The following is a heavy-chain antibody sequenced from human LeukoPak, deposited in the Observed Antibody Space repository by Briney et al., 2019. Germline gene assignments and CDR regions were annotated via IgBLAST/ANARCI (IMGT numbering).Heavy chain of an antibody. V-gene: IGHV1-18*01. D-gene: IGHD3-3*01. CDR3: ARDDDYDFWSGYYTGIVY. CDR1: GYTFTSYG. Sequence: GASVKVSCKASGYTFTSYGISWVRQAPGQGLEWMEWISAYNGNTNYAQKLQGRVTMTTDTSTSTAYMELRSLRSDDTAVYYCARDDDYDFWSGYYTGIVYWGQGTLVTVSS. CDR2: ISAYNGNT. J-gene: IGHJ4*02.